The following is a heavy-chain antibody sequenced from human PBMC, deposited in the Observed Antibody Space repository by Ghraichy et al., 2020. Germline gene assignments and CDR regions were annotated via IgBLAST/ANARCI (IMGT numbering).Heavy chain of an antibody. J-gene: IGHJ4*02. CDR2: ISYDGSNK. V-gene: IGHV3-30*18. CDR3: AKDRRTMVRGVADPFDY. CDR1: GFTFSSYG. D-gene: IGHD3-10*01. Sequence: GGSLRLSCAASGFTFSSYGMHWVRRAPGKGLEWVAVISYDGSNKYYADSVKGRFTISRDNSKNTLYLQMNSLRAEDTAVYYCAKDRRTMVRGVADPFDYWGQGTLVTVSS.